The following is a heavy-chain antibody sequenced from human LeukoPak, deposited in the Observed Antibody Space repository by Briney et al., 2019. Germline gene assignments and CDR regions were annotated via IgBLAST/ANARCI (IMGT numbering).Heavy chain of an antibody. CDR3: ATGLQLFDY. CDR2: FDPEDGET. J-gene: IGHJ4*02. Sequence: LEWMGGFDPEDGETIYAQKFQGRVTMTEDTSTDTAYMELSSLRSEDTAVYYCATGLQLFDYWGQGTLVTVSS. D-gene: IGHD5-18*01. V-gene: IGHV1-24*01.